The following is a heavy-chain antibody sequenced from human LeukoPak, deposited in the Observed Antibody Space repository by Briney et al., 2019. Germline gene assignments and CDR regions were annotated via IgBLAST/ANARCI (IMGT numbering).Heavy chain of an antibody. CDR3: ARSRLGQWQAPSFDY. CDR2: INHSGST. CDR1: GGSFSGYY. Sequence: SETLSLTCAVYGGSFSGYYWSCIRQPPGKGLEWIGEINHSGSTNYNPSLKSRVTISVDTSKNQFSLKLSSVTAADTAVYYCARSRLGQWQAPSFDYWGQGTLVTVSS. J-gene: IGHJ4*02. D-gene: IGHD3-16*01. V-gene: IGHV4-34*01.